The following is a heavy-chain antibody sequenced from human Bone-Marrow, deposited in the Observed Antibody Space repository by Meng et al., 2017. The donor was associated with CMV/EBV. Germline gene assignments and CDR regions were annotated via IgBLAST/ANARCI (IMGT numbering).Heavy chain of an antibody. D-gene: IGHD1-26*01. J-gene: IGHJ6*02. CDR3: ASYYRNYYYYGMDV. CDR1: GGSFSGYY. CDR2: IKQDGSEK. V-gene: IGHV3-7*01. Sequence: LTCAVYGGSFSGYYWSWIRQPPGKGLEWVANIKQDGSEKYYVDSVKGRFTISRDNAKNSLYLQMSSLRAEDTAVYYCASYYRNYYYYGMDVWGQGTTVTVSS.